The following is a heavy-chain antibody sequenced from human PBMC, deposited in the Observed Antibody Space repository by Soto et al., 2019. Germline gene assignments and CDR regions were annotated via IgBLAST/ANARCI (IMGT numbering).Heavy chain of an antibody. J-gene: IGHJ6*03. CDR2: INHSGST. Sequence: QVQLQQWDAGLLKPSETLSLTCAVYGGSFSGYYWSWIRQPPGKGLEWIGEINHSGSTNYNPSLKSRVTISVDTSKNQFSLKLSSVTAADTAVYYCARRTRYYGSAPKFGYYYYMDVWGKGTTVTVSS. CDR1: GGSFSGYY. D-gene: IGHD3-10*01. V-gene: IGHV4-34*01. CDR3: ARRTRYYGSAPKFGYYYYMDV.